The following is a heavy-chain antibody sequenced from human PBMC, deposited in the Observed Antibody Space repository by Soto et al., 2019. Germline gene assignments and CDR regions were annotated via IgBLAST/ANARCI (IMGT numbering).Heavy chain of an antibody. V-gene: IGHV4-31*03. CDR3: ARRADHDGSGSYYNPSGYYFDY. J-gene: IGHJ4*02. Sequence: KASETLSLTCTVSGGSISSGGYYWSWIRQHPGKGLEWIGYIYYGGSTYYNPSLKSRVTISVDTSKNQFSLKLSSVTAADTAVYYCARRADHDGSGSYYNPSGYYFDYWGQGTLVTVSS. D-gene: IGHD3-10*01. CDR2: IYYGGST. CDR1: GGSISSGGYY.